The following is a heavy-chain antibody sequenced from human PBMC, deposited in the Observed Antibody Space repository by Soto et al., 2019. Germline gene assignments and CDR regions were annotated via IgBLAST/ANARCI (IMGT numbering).Heavy chain of an antibody. J-gene: IGHJ6*02. CDR1: GFTFSSYA. CDR3: AKDTRPVPLGCAYYYGMDV. Sequence: GGSLRLSCAASGFTFSSYAMSWVRQAPGKGLEWVSAISGSGGSTYYADSVKGRFTISRDNSKNTLYLQMNSLRAEDTAVYYCAKDTRPVPLGCAYYYGMDVWGQGTTVTVSS. CDR2: ISGSGGST. V-gene: IGHV3-23*01. D-gene: IGHD1-26*01.